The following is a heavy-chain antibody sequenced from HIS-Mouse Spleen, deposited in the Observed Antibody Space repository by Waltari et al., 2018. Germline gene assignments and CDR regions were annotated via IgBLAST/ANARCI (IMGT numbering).Heavy chain of an antibody. Sequence: QVQLQESGPGLVKPAQTLSLTGTVSGVSIRSGGYYWSGIRRSLRRGLEWIGYIYYSGSTYYNPSLKSRVTISVDTSKNQFSLKLSSVTAADTAVYYCARSPYYDFWSGYSDNWFDPWGQGTLVTVSS. CDR3: ARSPYYDFWSGYSDNWFDP. D-gene: IGHD3-3*01. CDR1: GVSIRSGGYY. V-gene: IGHV4-31*03. J-gene: IGHJ5*02. CDR2: IYYSGST.